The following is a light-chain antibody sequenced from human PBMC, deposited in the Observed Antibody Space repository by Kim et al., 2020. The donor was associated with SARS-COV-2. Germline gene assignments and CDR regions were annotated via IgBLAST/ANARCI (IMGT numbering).Light chain of an antibody. CDR2: KAS. J-gene: IGKJ1*01. CDR3: QQYHTSSRT. Sequence: DIQLTQSPSTLSASVGDRVTITCRASQSITSWLAWYQQKPGKPPNLLIYKASNLESGVPSRFSGSGSGTEFTLTISSLQPDDFATYYCQQYHTSSRTFGQGTKVDIK. V-gene: IGKV1-5*03. CDR1: QSITSW.